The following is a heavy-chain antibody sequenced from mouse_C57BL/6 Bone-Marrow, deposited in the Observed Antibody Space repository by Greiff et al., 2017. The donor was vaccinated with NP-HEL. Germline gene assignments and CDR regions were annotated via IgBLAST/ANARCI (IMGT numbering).Heavy chain of an antibody. J-gene: IGHJ1*03. CDR2: INPSSGYT. V-gene: IGHV1-4*01. CDR1: GYTFTSYT. CDR3: AREHYYGSSHWYFDV. Sequence: QVQLQQSGAELARPGASVKMSCKASGYTFTSYTMHWVKQRPGQGLEWIGYINPSSGYTKYNQKFKDKATLTADKSSSTAYMLLSSLTSEDSAVYYCAREHYYGSSHWYFDVWGTGTTVTVSS. D-gene: IGHD1-1*01.